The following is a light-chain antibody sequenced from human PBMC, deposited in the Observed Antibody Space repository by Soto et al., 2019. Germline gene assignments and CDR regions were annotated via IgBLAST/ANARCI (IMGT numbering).Light chain of an antibody. Sequence: QSVLTQPASVSGSPGQSITISCTGTSSDVGGYNYVSWYQQHPGKAPKLMIYEVSNRPSGVSNRFSGSKSGNTASLTISGLQVEDEADYYCSSYTSSSTRVFGGGTKLTVL. V-gene: IGLV2-14*01. J-gene: IGLJ3*02. CDR3: SSYTSSSTRV. CDR1: SSDVGGYNY. CDR2: EVS.